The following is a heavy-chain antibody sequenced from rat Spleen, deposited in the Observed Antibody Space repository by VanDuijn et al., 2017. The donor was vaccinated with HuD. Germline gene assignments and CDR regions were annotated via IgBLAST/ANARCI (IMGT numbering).Heavy chain of an antibody. CDR1: GFTFSSFP. V-gene: IGHV5-46*01. J-gene: IGHJ4*01. D-gene: IGHD1-9*01. CDR3: TRDMGIPRVMDA. Sequence: EVQLVESGGGLVQPGRSMKLSCAASGFTFSSFPMAWIRQAPGKGLEWVASITNTGCSTYYPDSVKGRFTISRDNAKSTLYLQMNSLRSEDTATYYCTRDMGIPRVMDAWGQGASVTVSS. CDR2: ITNTGCST.